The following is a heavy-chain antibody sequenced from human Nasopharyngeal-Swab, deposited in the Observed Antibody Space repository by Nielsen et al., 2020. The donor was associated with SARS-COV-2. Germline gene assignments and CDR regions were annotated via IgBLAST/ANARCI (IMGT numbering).Heavy chain of an antibody. V-gene: IGHV3-23*01. J-gene: IGHJ4*02. CDR3: AKDPHSYYYGSGSSYFDY. D-gene: IGHD3-10*01. CDR2: ISGSGGST. CDR1: GFTFSSYA. Sequence: GESLKISCAASGFTFSSYAMSWVRQAPGKGLEWVSAISGSGGSTYYADSVKGRFTISRDNSKNTLYLQMNGLRAEDTAVYYCAKDPHSYYYGSGSSYFDYWGQGTLVTVSS.